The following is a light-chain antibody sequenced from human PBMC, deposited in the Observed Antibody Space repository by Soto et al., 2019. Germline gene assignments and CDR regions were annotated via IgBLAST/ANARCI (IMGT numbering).Light chain of an antibody. Sequence: QSALPQPPSASGSPGPSVTISCTGTTSDVGGYDYVSWYQQYPRKAPQLIIYDVSKRPSGVPDRFSGSKYGNTASLTVSGLQAEDEADYYCSSYTGSNNFEVVFGGGTKLTVL. CDR1: TSDVGGYDY. CDR3: SSYTGSNNFEVV. V-gene: IGLV2-8*01. J-gene: IGLJ2*01. CDR2: DVS.